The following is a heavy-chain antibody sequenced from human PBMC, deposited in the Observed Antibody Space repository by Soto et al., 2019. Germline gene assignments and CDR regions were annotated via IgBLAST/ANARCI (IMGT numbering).Heavy chain of an antibody. Sequence: QSGGSLRLSCSASGFTFSSYAMSWVRQAPGKGLEWVSAVSGSGGRTYYADPVEGRFTTSRDNSMNTLYLQMNSLRAEDTAVYYCARGRGITIFGVVNYYYGMDVWGQGTTVTVSS. CDR2: VSGSGGRT. J-gene: IGHJ6*02. V-gene: IGHV3-23*01. D-gene: IGHD3-3*01. CDR1: GFTFSSYA. CDR3: ARGRGITIFGVVNYYYGMDV.